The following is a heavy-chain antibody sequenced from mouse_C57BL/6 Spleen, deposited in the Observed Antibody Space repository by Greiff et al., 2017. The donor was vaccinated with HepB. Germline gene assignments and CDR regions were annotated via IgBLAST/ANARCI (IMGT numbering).Heavy chain of an antibody. CDR3: TRERTGPHYYAMDY. D-gene: IGHD4-1*01. Sequence: VQLQQSGTVLARPGASVKMSCKTSGYTFTSYWMHWVKQRPGQGLEWIGAIYPGNSDTSYNQKFKGKATLTAVTSASTAYMELSSLTNEDSAVYYCTRERTGPHYYAMDYWGQGTSVTVSS. V-gene: IGHV1-5*01. J-gene: IGHJ4*01. CDR1: GYTFTSYW. CDR2: IYPGNSDT.